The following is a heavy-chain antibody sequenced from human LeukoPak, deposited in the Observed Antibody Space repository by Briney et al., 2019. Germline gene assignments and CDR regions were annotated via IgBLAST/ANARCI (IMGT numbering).Heavy chain of an antibody. CDR1: GYTFTSYG. CDR2: IRAYNGNT. V-gene: IGHV1-18*01. Sequence: ASVKVSCKASGYTFTSYGISWVRQAPGQGLEWMGWIRAYNGNTNYAQKLQGRVTMTTDTSTSTAYMELRSLRSDDTAVYYCARDLGIAAAAPGDYWGQGTLVTVSS. J-gene: IGHJ4*02. CDR3: ARDLGIAAAAPGDY. D-gene: IGHD6-13*01.